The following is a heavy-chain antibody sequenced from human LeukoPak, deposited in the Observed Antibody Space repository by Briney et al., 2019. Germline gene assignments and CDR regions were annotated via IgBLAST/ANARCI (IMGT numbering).Heavy chain of an antibody. J-gene: IGHJ5*02. D-gene: IGHD4/OR15-4a*01. CDR1: GGSITSDY. CDR2: IFTSGSA. V-gene: IGHV4-4*07. CDR3: SRGGANDL. Sequence: SETLSLTCTVVGGSITSDYWSWIRQPAGKGLEWMGRIFTSGSAAYNPSLKSRVTMSLDTSKNQFFLKLSSVTAADTAAYFCSRGGANDLWGQGTLVTVSS.